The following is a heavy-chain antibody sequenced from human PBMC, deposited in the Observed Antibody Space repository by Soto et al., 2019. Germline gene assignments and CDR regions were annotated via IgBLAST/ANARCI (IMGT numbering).Heavy chain of an antibody. Sequence: ASVKVSCKVSGYTLTGLSMHWVRQAPGKGLEWMGGFDPEDGETIYAQKFQGRVTMTEDTSTDTAYMELSSLRSEDTAVYYCATEPMYYYDSSGYKNWFDPWGQGTLVTVSS. CDR2: FDPEDGET. CDR1: GYTLTGLS. D-gene: IGHD3-22*01. J-gene: IGHJ5*02. V-gene: IGHV1-24*01. CDR3: ATEPMYYYDSSGYKNWFDP.